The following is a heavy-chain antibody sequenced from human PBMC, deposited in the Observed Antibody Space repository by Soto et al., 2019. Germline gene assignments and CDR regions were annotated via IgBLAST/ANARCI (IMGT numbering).Heavy chain of an antibody. V-gene: IGHV3-7*05. J-gene: IGHJ6*02. Sequence: EVQLVESGGGLVQPGGSLRLSCLASEFTFNTYWMNWVRQAPGRGLEWVANIKDDGSEKNYVDSVKGRFTISRDNAKNSPYLQTNSLRGEDTDVYFCARDWGAPGRGSAVGYYYHYGMDVWGQGTTVTVSS. CDR2: IKDDGSEK. CDR3: ARDWGAPGRGSAVGYYYHYGMDV. CDR1: EFTFNTYW. D-gene: IGHD6-19*01.